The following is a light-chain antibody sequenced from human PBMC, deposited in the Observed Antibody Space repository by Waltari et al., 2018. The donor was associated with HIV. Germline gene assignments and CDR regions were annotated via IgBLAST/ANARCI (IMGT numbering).Light chain of an antibody. CDR2: DTS. J-gene: IGKJ1*01. CDR3: QQYNNWPPWT. V-gene: IGKV3-15*01. Sequence: EVVMTQSLATLSVSPGERDTLSCKASQSVSSNLARYQQRPGQAPRLLIFDTSSRATGIPARFSGTGSGTEFTLTISYLQSEDFSVYYCQQYNNWPPWTFGQGTKVEI. CDR1: QSVSSN.